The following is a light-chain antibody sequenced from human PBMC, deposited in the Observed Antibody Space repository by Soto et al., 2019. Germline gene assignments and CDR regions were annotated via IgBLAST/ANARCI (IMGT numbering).Light chain of an antibody. J-gene: IGLJ1*01. CDR2: EVS. CDR1: SSDVGGYNY. CDR3: CSCTSSTTLV. Sequence: HSALTQPASVSGSPGQSITISCTGTSSDVGGYNYVSWYQQHPGKAPKLMIYEVSNRPSGVSNRFSGSKSGNTASLTISGLQAEDEADYYCCSCTSSTTLVFGTGTKLTVL. V-gene: IGLV2-14*01.